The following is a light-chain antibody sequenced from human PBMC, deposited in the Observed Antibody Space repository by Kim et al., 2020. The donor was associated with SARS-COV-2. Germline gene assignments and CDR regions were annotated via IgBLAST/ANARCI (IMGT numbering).Light chain of an antibody. J-gene: IGLJ2*01. V-gene: IGLV6-57*03. CDR2: EAN. CDR3: QSYDSATVV. Sequence: GKTVTISCTRTSGSFGSNHVQWYQQRPGSAPTKVIYEANLRPSGAPDRFSGSIDSSSNSASLTISGLKTEDEAVYYCQSYDSATVVFGEGTQLTVL. CDR1: SGSFGSNH.